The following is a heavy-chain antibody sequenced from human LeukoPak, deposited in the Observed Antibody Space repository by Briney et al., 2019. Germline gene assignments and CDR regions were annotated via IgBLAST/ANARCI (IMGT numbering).Heavy chain of an antibody. CDR2: ISSSSSYI. V-gene: IGHV3-21*01. CDR3: ARDQGLGGYFDY. J-gene: IGHJ4*02. Sequence: GGSLRLSCAASGFTFGSYNMNWVRRAPGKGLEWVSSISSSSSYIYYADSVKGRFTISRDNAKNSLYLQMNSLRAEDTAVYYCARDQGLGGYFDYWGQGTLVTVSS. CDR1: GFTFGSYN. D-gene: IGHD3-16*01.